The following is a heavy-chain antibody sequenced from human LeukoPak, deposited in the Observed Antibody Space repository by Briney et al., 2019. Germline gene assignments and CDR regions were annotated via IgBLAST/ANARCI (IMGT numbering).Heavy chain of an antibody. V-gene: IGHV4-39*01. D-gene: IGHD3-10*01. CDR1: GGSISSSSYC. CDR3: ARHSITMVRGVIINLYAFDI. Sequence: SETLSLTCTVSGGSISSSSYCWGWIRQPPGKGLEWIGSIYYSGSTYYNPSLKSRVTISVDTSKNQFSLKLSSVTAADTAVYYCARHSITMVRGVIINLYAFDIWGQGTMVTVSS. CDR2: IYYSGST. J-gene: IGHJ3*02.